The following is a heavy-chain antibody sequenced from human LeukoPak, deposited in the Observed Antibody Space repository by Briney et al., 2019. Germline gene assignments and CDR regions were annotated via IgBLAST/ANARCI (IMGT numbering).Heavy chain of an antibody. D-gene: IGHD4-23*01. V-gene: IGHV1-2*02. CDR3: ARDLVTAATPYFDY. CDR2: INSNSGGT. Sequence: SAVNVTCKASGYTLTDYYLHWVRPARARGLEWVGWINSNSGGTNYAQKFQGRVTMTRDTSITTVYMELSRLRSADTAVYSCARDLVTAATPYFDYWGQGTLVTVAS. J-gene: IGHJ4*02. CDR1: GYTLTDYY.